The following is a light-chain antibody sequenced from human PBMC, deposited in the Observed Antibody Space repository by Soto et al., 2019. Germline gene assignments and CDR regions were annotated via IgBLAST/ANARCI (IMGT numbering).Light chain of an antibody. CDR2: GAS. CDR1: QSVSSNY. V-gene: IGKV3-20*01. J-gene: IGKJ5*01. CDR3: QQYGSSPRIT. Sequence: IVLTQSPGTLSLSPVERGALSCRASQSVSSNYVAWYQQKPGQAPRLLIYGASSRATGIPDRFSGSGSGTDFTLTISRLEPEDFAVYYCQQYGSSPRITFGQGTRLEIK.